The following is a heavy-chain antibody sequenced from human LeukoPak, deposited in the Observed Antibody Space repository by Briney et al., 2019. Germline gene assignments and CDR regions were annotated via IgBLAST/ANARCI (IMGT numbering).Heavy chain of an antibody. Sequence: ASVKVSCKASGYTFTSYYMHWVRQAPGQGLEWMGIINPSGGSTSYAQKFQGRVTMTRDTSTSTVYMELSSLRSEDTAVYYCARAPRSGSTSNDRWSDPWGQGTLVTVSS. V-gene: IGHV1-46*01. D-gene: IGHD1-26*01. CDR1: GYTFTSYY. CDR3: ARAPRSGSTSNDRWSDP. CDR2: INPSGGST. J-gene: IGHJ5*02.